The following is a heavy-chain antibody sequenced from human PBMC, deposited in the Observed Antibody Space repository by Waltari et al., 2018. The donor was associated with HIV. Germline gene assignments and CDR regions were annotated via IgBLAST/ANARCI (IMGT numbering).Heavy chain of an antibody. CDR1: GGSISSGSYY. J-gene: IGHJ3*02. V-gene: IGHV4-61*02. D-gene: IGHD5-18*01. Sequence: QVQLQESGPGLVKPSQTLSLTCTVSGGSISSGSYYWSWIRQPAGKGLEWIGRIYTSGRTNYNPSLKSRVTLSGDTSKNQFSMKRSSVTAADTAVYYCARRGIQLWFYAFGIWGQGTMVTVSS. CDR2: IYTSGRT. CDR3: ARRGIQLWFYAFGI.